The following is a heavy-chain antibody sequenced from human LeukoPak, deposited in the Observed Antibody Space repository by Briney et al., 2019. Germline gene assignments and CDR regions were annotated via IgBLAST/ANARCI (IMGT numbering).Heavy chain of an antibody. CDR3: ARVAQGGYNDY. J-gene: IGHJ4*02. V-gene: IGHV3-64*01. CDR1: GFTFSSYA. Sequence: PGGSLRLSCAASGFTFSSYAMHWVRQAPGKGLEYVSAISRNGGSTYYANSVKGRFTISRDNSKNTLYLQMGSLRAEDMAVYYCARVAQGGYNDYWGQGTLVTVSS. CDR2: ISRNGGST. D-gene: IGHD5-24*01.